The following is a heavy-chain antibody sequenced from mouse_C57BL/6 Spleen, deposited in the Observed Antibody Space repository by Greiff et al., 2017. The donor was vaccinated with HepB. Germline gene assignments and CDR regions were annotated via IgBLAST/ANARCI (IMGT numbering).Heavy chain of an antibody. CDR1: GYTFTSYW. CDR2: IDPSDSYT. D-gene: IGHD2-12*01. Sequence: VQLQQSGAELVKPGASVKLSCKASGYTFTSYWMQWVKQRPGQGLEWIGEIDPSDSYTNYNQKFKGKATLTVDTSSSTAYMQLSSLTSEDSAVYYCTRCNYSQYYFDYWGQGTTLTVSS. V-gene: IGHV1-50*01. J-gene: IGHJ2*01. CDR3: TRCNYSQYYFDY.